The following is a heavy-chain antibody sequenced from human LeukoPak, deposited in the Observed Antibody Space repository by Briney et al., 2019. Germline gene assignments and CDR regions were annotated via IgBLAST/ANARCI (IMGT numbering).Heavy chain of an antibody. D-gene: IGHD3-22*01. Sequence: PGGSLRLSCAASGFTFSSYSMNWVRQAPGKGLEWVSYISSSSSTIYYADSVKGRFTISRDNAKNSLYLQMNSLRDEDTAVYYCARDGYYDSSGYIPLGAFDIWGQGTMVTVSS. J-gene: IGHJ3*02. V-gene: IGHV3-48*02. CDR2: ISSSSSTI. CDR3: ARDGYYDSSGYIPLGAFDI. CDR1: GFTFSSYS.